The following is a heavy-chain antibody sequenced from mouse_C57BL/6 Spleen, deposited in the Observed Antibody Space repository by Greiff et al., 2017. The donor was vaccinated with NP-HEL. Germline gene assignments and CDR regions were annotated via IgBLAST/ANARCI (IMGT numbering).Heavy chain of an antibody. CDR1: GFSLTSYG. CDR3: ARHAYYGNGYAMDY. Sequence: QVQLKQSGPGLVAPSQRLSITCTVSGFSLTSYGVHWVRQPPGKGLEWLVVIWSDGSTTYNSALKSRLSISKDNSKSQVFLKMNSLQTDDTAMYYCARHAYYGNGYAMDYWGQGTSVTVSS. J-gene: IGHJ4*01. CDR2: IWSDGST. V-gene: IGHV2-6-1*01. D-gene: IGHD2-10*01.